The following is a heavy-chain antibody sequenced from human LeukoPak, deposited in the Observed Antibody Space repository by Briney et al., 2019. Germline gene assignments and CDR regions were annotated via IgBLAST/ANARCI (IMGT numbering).Heavy chain of an antibody. J-gene: IGHJ6*04. Sequence: GGSLRLSCAAPGFTFSSYAMSWVRQAPGKGLEWVSAISGSGGSTYYADSVKGRFTISRDNSKNTLYLQMNSLRAEDTAVYYCAEDFNVLLWFGEPRLYGMDVWGKGTTVTVSS. D-gene: IGHD3-10*01. V-gene: IGHV3-23*01. CDR2: ISGSGGST. CDR3: AEDFNVLLWFGEPRLYGMDV. CDR1: GFTFSSYA.